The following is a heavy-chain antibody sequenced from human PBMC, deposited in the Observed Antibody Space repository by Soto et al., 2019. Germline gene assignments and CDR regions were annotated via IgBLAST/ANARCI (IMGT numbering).Heavy chain of an antibody. CDR3: ARETQDGVRGAKNWFDP. CDR2: ISSSSHTI. J-gene: IGHJ5*02. V-gene: IGHV3-48*02. Sequence: PGGSLRLSCAASGFTFNTFSMNWVRQAPGGGREWVSYISSSSHTIYYAGSVKGRFTISRDNAKNSLYLQMNSLRDEDTAMYYCARETQDGVRGAKNWFDPWGQGTLVTVSS. CDR1: GFTFNTFS. D-gene: IGHD3-10*01.